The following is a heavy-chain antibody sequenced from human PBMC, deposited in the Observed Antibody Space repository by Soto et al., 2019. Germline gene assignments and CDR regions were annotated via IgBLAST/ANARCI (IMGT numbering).Heavy chain of an antibody. CDR1: GGTFSSYA. Sequence: SVKVSCKASGGTFSSYAISWVRQAPGQGLEWMGGIIPIFGTANYAQKLQGRVTMTTDTSTSTAYMELRSLRSDDTAVYYCARDLVGGNPLGYWGQGTLVTVSS. J-gene: IGHJ4*02. CDR2: IIPIFGTA. V-gene: IGHV1-69*05. D-gene: IGHD3-10*01. CDR3: ARDLVGGNPLGY.